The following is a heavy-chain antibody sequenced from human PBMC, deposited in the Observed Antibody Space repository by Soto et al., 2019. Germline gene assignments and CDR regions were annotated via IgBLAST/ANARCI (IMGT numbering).Heavy chain of an antibody. Sequence: EVQLLESGGGLVQPGGSLRLSCAASGFTFSSYAMSWVRQSPGKGLEWVSAISGSGGSTYYADSVKGRFTISRDNSKNTLYLQMNSLRAEDTAVYYCAKGRAARRDAFDIWGQGTMVTVSS. CDR1: GFTFSSYA. CDR3: AKGRAARRDAFDI. CDR2: ISGSGGST. D-gene: IGHD6-6*01. J-gene: IGHJ3*02. V-gene: IGHV3-23*01.